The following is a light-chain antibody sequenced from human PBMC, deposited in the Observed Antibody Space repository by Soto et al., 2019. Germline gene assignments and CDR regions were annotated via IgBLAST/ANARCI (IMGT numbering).Light chain of an antibody. J-gene: IGKJ4*01. CDR3: QPYYDSALL. CDR2: WAS. Sequence: DIVMTQSPDSLAVSLGERATINCKSSQRVLYSSNNNKYLDWYQQRPGQPPQLLMYWASTLESGVPERVSGSESGTEFPRNVSILQAEDVAVCYSQPYYDSALLFCRGTGVRI. CDR1: QRVLYSSNNNKY. V-gene: IGKV4-1*01.